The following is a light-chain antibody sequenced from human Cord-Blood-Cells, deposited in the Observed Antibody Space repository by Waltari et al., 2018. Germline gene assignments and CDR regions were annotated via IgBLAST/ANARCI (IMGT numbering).Light chain of an antibody. Sequence: QSALTQPASVSGSPGQSITISCTGTSSDVGRYNLASWYQQHPGKAPKLMMYEGSKRPSGVSNRFSGSKSGNTASLTISGLQAEDEADYYCCSYAGSSTWVFGGGTRLTVL. CDR2: EGS. CDR1: SSDVGRYNL. CDR3: CSYAGSSTWV. V-gene: IGLV2-23*01. J-gene: IGLJ3*02.